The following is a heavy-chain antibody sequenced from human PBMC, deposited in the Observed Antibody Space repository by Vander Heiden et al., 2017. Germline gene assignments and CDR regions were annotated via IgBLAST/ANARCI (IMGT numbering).Heavy chain of an antibody. J-gene: IGHJ5*02. CDR1: GFTFSSYG. D-gene: IGHD3-22*01. Sequence: EVQLLESGGGLVQPGVSLRLSCAASGFTFSSYGMSWVRQAPGKGLEWVSGISGSDGSTYYADSVKGRFTISRDNSKNTLYLQMNNLRAEDTAVYYCAKDASGDSSGYYLNWFDPWGQGTLVTVSS. CDR2: ISGSDGST. CDR3: AKDASGDSSGYYLNWFDP. V-gene: IGHV3-23*01.